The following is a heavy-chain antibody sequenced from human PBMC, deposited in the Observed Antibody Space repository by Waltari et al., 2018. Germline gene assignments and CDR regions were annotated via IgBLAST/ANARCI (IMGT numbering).Heavy chain of an antibody. V-gene: IGHV4-39*01. D-gene: IGHD5-12*01. CDR2: IYYSGTN. CDR3: ARHWKRNGYRFDP. CDR1: GGSISSSRYY. Sequence: QLQLQESGPGLVKPSETLSLTCSVSGGSISSSRYYWGWIRQSPGKGLEWIGSIYYSGTNYFNPTLQSRVTISGDTSKNQFSLNLSSVTAADTAVYYCARHWKRNGYRFDPWGQGTRVNVSS. J-gene: IGHJ5*02.